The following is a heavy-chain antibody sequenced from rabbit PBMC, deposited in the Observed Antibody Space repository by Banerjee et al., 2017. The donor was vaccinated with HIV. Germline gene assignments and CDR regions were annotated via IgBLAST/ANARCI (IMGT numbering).Heavy chain of an antibody. D-gene: IGHD4-1*01. CDR1: GFSFTYIDY. V-gene: IGHV1S40*01. Sequence: QSLEESGGDLVKPGASLTLTCTASGFSFTYIDYLCWVRQPPGKGPEWIACVAAGVSFTTYFATRSKDRFTITKTASTTVTLQITSLTASVTATSFCARDLHGVIGWNFGWWGQVTLVTVS. CDR3: ARDLHGVIGWNFGW. CDR2: VAAGVSFTT. J-gene: IGHJ3*01.